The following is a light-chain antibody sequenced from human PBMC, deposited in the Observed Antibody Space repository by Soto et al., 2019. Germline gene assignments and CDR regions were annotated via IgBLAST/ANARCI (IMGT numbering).Light chain of an antibody. CDR1: QGMSTY. V-gene: IGKV1-27*01. Sequence: DIQMTQSPSSLSASVGDRVTITCRASQGMSTYLAWYQQKPGKVPKLLIYAASTLQSGVPSRFSGSGSGTDFTLTISSLQPEDVASYYCQKYDNAPFTFGPGTKVDIK. J-gene: IGKJ3*01. CDR3: QKYDNAPFT. CDR2: AAS.